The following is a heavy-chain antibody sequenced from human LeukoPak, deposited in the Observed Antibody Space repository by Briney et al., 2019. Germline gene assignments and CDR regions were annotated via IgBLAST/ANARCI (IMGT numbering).Heavy chain of an antibody. CDR2: FDPEDGET. Sequence: ASVKVSCKVSGYTLTELSMHWVRQAPGKGLEWMGGFDPEDGETIYAQKFQGRVTMTEDTSTDTAYMELSSLRSEDTAVYYCATQVQPAAIGYYYYYMDVWGKGTTVTVSS. CDR1: GYTLTELS. V-gene: IGHV1-24*01. CDR3: ATQVQPAAIGYYYYYMDV. J-gene: IGHJ6*03. D-gene: IGHD2-2*02.